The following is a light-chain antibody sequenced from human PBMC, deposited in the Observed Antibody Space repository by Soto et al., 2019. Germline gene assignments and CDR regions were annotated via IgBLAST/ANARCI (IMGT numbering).Light chain of an antibody. CDR2: GAA. V-gene: IGKV3-20*01. CDR1: QSVSSSY. Sequence: EIVLTQSPGTLSLSPGERATLSCRASQSVSSSYLAWHQQKPGQAPRLLIYGAASRATGIPDRFSGSGSGTDFTLTISRLEPEDFAVYYCHLYGSSPPWTFGQGTKVEIK. CDR3: HLYGSSPPWT. J-gene: IGKJ1*01.